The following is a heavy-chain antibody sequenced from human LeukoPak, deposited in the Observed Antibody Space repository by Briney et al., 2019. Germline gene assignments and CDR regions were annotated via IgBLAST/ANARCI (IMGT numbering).Heavy chain of an antibody. CDR1: GYSISSGYY. D-gene: IGHD3-22*01. CDR2: IYHSGST. Sequence: SETLSLTCTVFGYSISSGYYWGWIRPPPGKGLEWIGSIYHSGSTYYNPSLKSRVTISVDTSKNQFSLKLSSVTAADTAVYYCARVATPEWASDSSGYYPPYFDYWGQGTLVTVSS. CDR3: ARVATPEWASDSSGYYPPYFDY. V-gene: IGHV4-38-2*02. J-gene: IGHJ4*02.